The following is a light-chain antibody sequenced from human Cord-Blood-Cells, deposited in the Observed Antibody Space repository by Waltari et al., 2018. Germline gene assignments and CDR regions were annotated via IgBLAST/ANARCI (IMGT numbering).Light chain of an antibody. CDR1: QSVSSY. J-gene: IGKJ4*01. CDR3: QQRSNWPQLT. V-gene: IGKV3-11*01. Sequence: EIVLTPSLATLAFSPGDRATHSCRASQSVSSYLAWYQQKPGQAPRLLIYDASNRATGIPARFSGSGSGTDFTLTISSLEPEDFAVYYCQQRSNWPQLTFGGGTKVEIK. CDR2: DAS.